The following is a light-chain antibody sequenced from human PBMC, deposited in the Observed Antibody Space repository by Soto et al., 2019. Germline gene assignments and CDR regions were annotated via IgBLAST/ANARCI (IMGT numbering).Light chain of an antibody. V-gene: IGKV3-15*01. CDR3: KKYNNWPGT. Sequence: DILMQQSPATLSLSPGASATLSCRASQSVSSNLAWYQQKPGQANRLLIQRASTRATGIPARFSGSGSGTEFTLTISSLQSEEFAVYFCKKYNNWPGTVGNGNKVAIK. CDR1: QSVSSN. J-gene: IGKJ1*01. CDR2: RAS.